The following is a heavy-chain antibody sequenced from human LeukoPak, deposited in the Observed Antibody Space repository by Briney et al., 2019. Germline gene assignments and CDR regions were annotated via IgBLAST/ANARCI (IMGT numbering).Heavy chain of an antibody. CDR3: ARDGSTGYFDY. J-gene: IGHJ4*02. D-gene: IGHD1-14*01. CDR2: KYHSGST. CDR1: GYSISSGYY. V-gene: IGHV4-38-2*02. Sequence: SETLSLTCAVPGYSISSGYYWGWTRQPPGKGLKWIASKYHSGSTYYNPSLKSRVTISVDKSKNQLSLKLSTLTAADTAVYYCARDGSTGYFDYWGQGTLVSVSS.